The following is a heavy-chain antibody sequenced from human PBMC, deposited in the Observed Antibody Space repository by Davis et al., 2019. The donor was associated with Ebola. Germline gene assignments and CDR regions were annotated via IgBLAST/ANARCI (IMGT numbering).Heavy chain of an antibody. CDR2: ISSSSNYI. J-gene: IGHJ4*02. CDR3: ARWGGSYYGGFDY. CDR1: GFTFSSYS. Sequence: GESLKISCAASGFTFSSYSMNWVRQAPGKGLEWVSSISSSSNYIYYADSVKGRFTISRDNAKNSLYLQMNSLRAEDTAVYYCARWGGSYYGGFDYWGQGTLVTVSS. D-gene: IGHD1-26*01. V-gene: IGHV3-21*01.